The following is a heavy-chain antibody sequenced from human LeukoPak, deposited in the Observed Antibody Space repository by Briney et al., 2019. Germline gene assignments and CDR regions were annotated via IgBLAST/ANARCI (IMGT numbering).Heavy chain of an antibody. D-gene: IGHD3-22*01. CDR2: ISAYNGNT. J-gene: IGHJ4*02. CDR3: ARDDDRSALTRQ. Sequence: ASVKVSFKASGYTFTSHGISWVRPAPGQRLVWRGWISAYNGNTTYAQKLQGRDTMTTDTCTSTASMELRSLRSDDTAVYYCARDDDRSALTRQWGPGTLVTVS. V-gene: IGHV1-18*01. CDR1: GYTFTSHG.